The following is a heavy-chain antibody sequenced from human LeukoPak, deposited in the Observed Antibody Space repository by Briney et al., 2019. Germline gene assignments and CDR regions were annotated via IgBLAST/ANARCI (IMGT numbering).Heavy chain of an antibody. Sequence: ASVKVSCTASGYTFSSYDINWVRQATGQGLEWMGWMNPTTGNTGYAQNFQGRITMTRDTSINTAYMEISSLRSEDTAVYYCARLSETPAYYDTHVYYYLGYWGQGTLVTASS. CDR3: ARLSETPAYYDTHVYYYLGY. CDR1: GYTFSSYD. V-gene: IGHV1-8*01. J-gene: IGHJ4*02. CDR2: MNPTTGNT. D-gene: IGHD3-22*01.